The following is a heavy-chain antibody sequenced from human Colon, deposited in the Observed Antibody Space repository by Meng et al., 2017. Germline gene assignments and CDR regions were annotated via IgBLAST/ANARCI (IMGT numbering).Heavy chain of an antibody. V-gene: IGHV1-2*02. J-gene: IGHJ4*02. CDR2: INPKTDVT. Sequence: ASVKVSCKTSGYSFTGYYIHWIRQAPGQGLECMGWINPKTDVTYFAQNFQGRVTVTWDAPISTAYMELYSLKSDDTAVYYCARGNDIFTGHPHFDYWGQGTLVTVSS. CDR3: ARGNDIFTGHPHFDY. CDR1: GYSFTGYY. D-gene: IGHD3-9*01.